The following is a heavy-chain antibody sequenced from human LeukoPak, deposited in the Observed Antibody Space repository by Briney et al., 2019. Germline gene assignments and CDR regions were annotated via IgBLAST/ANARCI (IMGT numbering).Heavy chain of an antibody. V-gene: IGHV3-7*01. CDR2: IKQDGSEK. CDR1: GFTFSSYW. D-gene: IGHD2-15*01. J-gene: IGHJ4*02. Sequence: GGSLRLSCAASGFTFSSYWMSWVRQAPGKGLEWVANIKQDGSEKYYVDSVKGRFTISRDNVKNSLYLQMNSLRAEDTAVYYCARDYRGYRAPYYFDYWGQGTLVTVSS. CDR3: ARDYRGYRAPYYFDY.